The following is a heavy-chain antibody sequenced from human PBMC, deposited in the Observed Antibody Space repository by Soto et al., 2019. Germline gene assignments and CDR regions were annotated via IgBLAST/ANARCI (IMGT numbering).Heavy chain of an antibody. Sequence: SLRLSCAASGFTVSSNYMSWVRQAPGKGLEWVSVIYSGGSTYYADSVKGRFTISRDNSKNTLYLQMNSLRAEDTAVYYCASAPVGSSPTYYYYYGMDVWGQGTTVTVS. CDR3: ASAPVGSSPTYYYYYGMDV. CDR2: IYSGGST. J-gene: IGHJ6*02. V-gene: IGHV3-53*01. CDR1: GFTVSSNY. D-gene: IGHD6-6*01.